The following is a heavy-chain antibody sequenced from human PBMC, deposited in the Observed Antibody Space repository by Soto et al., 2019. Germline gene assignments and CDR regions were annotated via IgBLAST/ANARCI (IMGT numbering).Heavy chain of an antibody. D-gene: IGHD5-18*01. CDR1: GGSISSGGYY. Sequence: QVQLQESGPGLVKPSQTLSLTCTVSGGSISSGGYYWSWIRQHPGKGLEWIGYIYYSGSIYYNTSLKSPVTRSVDTSKNQFSLKLSSVTAAETAVYYCARDSVLNGYSQEWGQGTLVTVSS. J-gene: IGHJ4*02. CDR2: IYYSGSI. V-gene: IGHV4-31*01. CDR3: ARDSVLNGYSQE.